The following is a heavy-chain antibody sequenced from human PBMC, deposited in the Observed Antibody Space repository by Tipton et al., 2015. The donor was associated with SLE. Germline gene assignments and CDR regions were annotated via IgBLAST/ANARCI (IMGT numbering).Heavy chain of an antibody. V-gene: IGHV4-34*01. Sequence: TLSLTCAVYGGSFSGYYWSWIRQPPGKGLEWIGEINHSGSTNYNPSLKSRVTISVDTSKNQFSLKLSSVTAADTAVYYCARGRDVLLWFREQNGMDVWGRGTTVTVSS. CDR2: INHSGST. D-gene: IGHD3-10*01. J-gene: IGHJ6*02. CDR3: ARGRDVLLWFREQNGMDV. CDR1: GGSFSGYY.